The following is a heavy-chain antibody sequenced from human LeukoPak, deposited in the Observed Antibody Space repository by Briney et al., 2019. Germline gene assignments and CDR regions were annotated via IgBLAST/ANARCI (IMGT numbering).Heavy chain of an antibody. CDR3: ARDSDGGNSFDY. CDR2: IYYSGST. D-gene: IGHD4-23*01. J-gene: IGHJ4*02. CDR1: GGSFSGYY. V-gene: IGHV4-59*01. Sequence: SETLSLTCAVYGGSFSGYYWSRIRQPPGKGLEWIGYIYYSGSTNYNPSLKSRVTISVDTSKNQFSLKLSSVTAADTAVYYCARDSDGGNSFDYWGQGTLVTVSS.